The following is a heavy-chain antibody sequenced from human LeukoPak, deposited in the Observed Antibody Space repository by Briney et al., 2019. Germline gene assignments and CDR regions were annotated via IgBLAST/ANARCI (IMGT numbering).Heavy chain of an antibody. J-gene: IGHJ4*02. Sequence: ASVKVSCKASGYTFTSYYMHWVRQAPGQGLEWMGWMNPNSGNTGYAQKFQGRVTMTRNTSISTAYMELSSLRSEDTAVYYCASINPYSSGWYRDYWGQGTLVTVSS. CDR1: GYTFTSYY. V-gene: IGHV1-8*02. D-gene: IGHD6-19*01. CDR2: MNPNSGNT. CDR3: ASINPYSSGWYRDY.